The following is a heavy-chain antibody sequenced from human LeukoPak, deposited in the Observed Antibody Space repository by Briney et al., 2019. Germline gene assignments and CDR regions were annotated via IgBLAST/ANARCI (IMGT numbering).Heavy chain of an antibody. CDR3: ARHGSGPLDY. J-gene: IGHJ4*02. V-gene: IGHV4-38-2*01. CDR2: IYHSGST. Sequence: SETLSLTXAVSGYSISSGYYWGWIREPPGKGLEWIGSIYHSGSTYYNPSLKSRVTISVDTSKNQFSLKLSSVTAADTAVYYCARHGSGPLDYWGQGTLVTVSS. CDR1: GYSISSGYY.